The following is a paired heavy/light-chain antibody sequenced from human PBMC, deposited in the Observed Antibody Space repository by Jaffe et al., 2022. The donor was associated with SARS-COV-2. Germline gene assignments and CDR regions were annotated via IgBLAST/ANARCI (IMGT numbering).Light chain of an antibody. V-gene: IGKV1-33*01. CDR2: DAS. Sequence: DIQMTQSPSSLSASVGDRVTITCQASQDISNYLNWYQQKPGKAPKLLIYDASNLETGVPSRFSGSGSGTDFTFTISSLQPEDIATYYCQQYDNLPSYTFGQGTKLEIK. CDR3: QQYDNLPSYT. CDR1: QDISNY. J-gene: IGKJ2*01.
Heavy chain of an antibody. Sequence: QVQLVESGGGVVQPGRSLRLSCAASGFTFSSYGMHWVRQAPGKGLEWVAVIWYDGSNKYYADSVKGRFTISRDNSKNTLYLQMNSLRAEDTAVYYCARGAGYYYDSSGYRRSSKEALGYWGQGTLVTVSS. D-gene: IGHD3-22*01. CDR3: ARGAGYYYDSSGYRRSSKEALGY. CDR1: GFTFSSYG. CDR2: IWYDGSNK. J-gene: IGHJ4*02. V-gene: IGHV3-33*01.